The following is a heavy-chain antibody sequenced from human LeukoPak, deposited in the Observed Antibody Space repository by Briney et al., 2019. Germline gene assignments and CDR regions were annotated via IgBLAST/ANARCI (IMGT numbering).Heavy chain of an antibody. CDR2: ISNNGGHT. D-gene: IGHD4-17*01. CDR1: GFSFSIRS. Sequence: GGSLRLSCPASGFSFSIRSMHWARQAPGKGLEYVSAISNNGGHTNYADSVKGRFTISRDNSKNTLYLQMSSLRAAATDVYYCVNATVTSSYFDYFDSWGPGTRVTVSS. CDR3: VNATVTSSYFDYFDS. V-gene: IGHV3-64D*09. J-gene: IGHJ4*02.